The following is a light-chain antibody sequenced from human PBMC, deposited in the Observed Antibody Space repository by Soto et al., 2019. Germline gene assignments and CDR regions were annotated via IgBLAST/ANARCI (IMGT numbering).Light chain of an antibody. J-gene: IGKJ1*01. CDR1: QSVSSSY. CDR2: RAS. Sequence: EIVLTQSPGTLSLSPGETATLSCRATQSVSSSYLAWYQQKPGQAPRLLIYRASSRATGIPDRFSGSGSGTDFSLTISRLEPEDFAVYYCQQYGSSPRTFGQGTKVEIK. CDR3: QQYGSSPRT. V-gene: IGKV3-20*01.